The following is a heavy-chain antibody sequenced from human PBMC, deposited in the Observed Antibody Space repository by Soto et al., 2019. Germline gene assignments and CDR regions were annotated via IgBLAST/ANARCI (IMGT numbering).Heavy chain of an antibody. Sequence: EVQLLESGGGLVQPGGSLRLSCAASGFTFSSSAMSWVRQAPGKGLDWVSAISGNGDTTYYADSVKGRFTISRDISKNTLYLQLNSLGAEDTAVYYCAKIRGYDLGSTTVQHWGQGTLVTVSS. V-gene: IGHV3-23*01. D-gene: IGHD5-12*01. CDR1: GFTFSSSA. CDR3: AKIRGYDLGSTTVQH. J-gene: IGHJ1*01. CDR2: ISGNGDTT.